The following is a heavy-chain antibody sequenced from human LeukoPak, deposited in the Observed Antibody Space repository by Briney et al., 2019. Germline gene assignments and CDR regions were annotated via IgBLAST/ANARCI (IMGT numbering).Heavy chain of an antibody. Sequence: PSQTLSLTCTVSGGSISSGGYYWSWIRQPPGKGLEWIGYIYHSGSTYYNPSLKSRVTISVDRSKDQFSLKLSSVTAADTAVYYCARAKWELPVYYFDYWGQGTLVTVSS. V-gene: IGHV4-30-2*01. CDR2: IYHSGST. CDR3: ARAKWELPVYYFDY. CDR1: GGSISSGGYY. D-gene: IGHD1-26*01. J-gene: IGHJ4*02.